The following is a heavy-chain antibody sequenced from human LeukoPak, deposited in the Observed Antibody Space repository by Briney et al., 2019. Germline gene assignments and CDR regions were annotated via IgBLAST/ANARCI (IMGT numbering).Heavy chain of an antibody. V-gene: IGHV3-15*01. CDR3: TTRVQQLNPIAGY. CDR2: IKSNTDGGTT. J-gene: IGHJ4*02. Sequence: GGSLRLSCAASGFTFSNAWMSWVRQAPGKGLEWVGRIKSNTDGGTTDYAAPVKGRFTISRDDSKNTLYLQMNSLKTEDTAVYYCTTRVQQLNPIAGYWGQGTLVTVSS. CDR1: GFTFSNAW. D-gene: IGHD2-2*02.